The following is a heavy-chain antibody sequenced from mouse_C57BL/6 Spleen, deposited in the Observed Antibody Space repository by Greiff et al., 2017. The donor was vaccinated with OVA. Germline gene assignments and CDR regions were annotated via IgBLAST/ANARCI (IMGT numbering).Heavy chain of an antibody. Sequence: VQLQQSGPGLVKPSQSLSLTCSVTGYSITSGYYWNWIRQLPGNKLEWMGYISYDGSNNYNPSLKNRIPITRDTSKNQFFLKLNSVTTEDTATYYCARDYYGSSYFDYWGQGTTLTVSS. CDR1: GYSITSGYY. CDR3: ARDYYGSSYFDY. V-gene: IGHV3-6*01. D-gene: IGHD1-1*01. J-gene: IGHJ2*01. CDR2: ISYDGSN.